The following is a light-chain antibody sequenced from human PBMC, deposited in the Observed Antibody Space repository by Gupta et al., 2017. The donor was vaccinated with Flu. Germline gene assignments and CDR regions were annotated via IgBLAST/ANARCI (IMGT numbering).Light chain of an antibody. CDR2: GAS. J-gene: IGKJ1*01. CDR3: QKSYSYPWT. Sequence: DPVSITCRTSQSSGSYLNWYQQKPGKAPNLRIYGASNLQRGVPSRFSGSGSGTDVNLSINSLQPEDWAPYYCQKSYSYPWTVCQGNKVE. V-gene: IGKV1-39*01. CDR1: QSSGSY.